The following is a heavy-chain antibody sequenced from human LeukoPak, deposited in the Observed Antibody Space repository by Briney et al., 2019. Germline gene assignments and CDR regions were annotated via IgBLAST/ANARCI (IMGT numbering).Heavy chain of an antibody. CDR2: IKSKTDGGTT. Sequence: PGGSLRLSCAASGFTFSNAWMNWVRQAPGKGLEWVGRIKSKTDGGTTDYAAPVKGRFTISRDDSKNTLYLQMNSLKTEDTAVYYCTTDRWIATDYYYYGMDVWGQGTTVTVSS. CDR1: GFTFSNAW. D-gene: IGHD5-12*01. CDR3: TTDRWIATDYYYYGMDV. V-gene: IGHV3-15*07. J-gene: IGHJ6*02.